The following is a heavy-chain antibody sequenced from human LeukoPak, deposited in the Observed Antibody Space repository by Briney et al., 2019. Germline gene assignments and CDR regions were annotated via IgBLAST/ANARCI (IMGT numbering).Heavy chain of an antibody. J-gene: IGHJ4*02. CDR3: ARGNKYPGVFDY. CDR1: VGSIRDNY. Sequence: SETLSLTCSVSVGSIRDNYWSWIRQPPGKGLEWIGYIYNSGTTSYNPSLKGQVTISVDTSKNQFSLKLYSVTAADTAVYYCARGNKYPGVFDYWGQGTLVTVSS. CDR2: IYNSGTT. D-gene: IGHD1/OR15-1a*01. V-gene: IGHV4-59*01.